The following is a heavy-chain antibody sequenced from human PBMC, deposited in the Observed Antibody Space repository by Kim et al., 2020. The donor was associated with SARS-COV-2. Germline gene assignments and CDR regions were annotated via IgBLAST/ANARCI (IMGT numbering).Heavy chain of an antibody. V-gene: IGHV4-39*01. CDR1: GGSISSSSYY. CDR2: IYYSGST. Sequence: SETLSLTCTVSGGSISSSSYYWGWIRQPPGKGLEWIGSIYYSGSTYYNPSLKSRVTISVDTSKNQFSLKLSSVTAADTAVYYCARPHRGGRSSTPDSERLAYWFDPWGQGTLVTVSS. CDR3: ARPHRGGRSSTPDSERLAYWFDP. D-gene: IGHD2-2*01. J-gene: IGHJ5*02.